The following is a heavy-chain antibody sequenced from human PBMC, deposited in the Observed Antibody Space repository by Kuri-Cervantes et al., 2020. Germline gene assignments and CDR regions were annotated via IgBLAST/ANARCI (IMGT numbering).Heavy chain of an antibody. Sequence: SETLSLTCAVYGGSFSGYYWSWIRQPPGKGLEWIGEINHSGSTNYNPSLKSRVTMSVDMSKNQFSLKLSSVTAADTAIYFCARFRMEVAFDFWGQGTMVTVSS. CDR1: GGSFSGYY. D-gene: IGHD1-1*01. V-gene: IGHV4-34*01. CDR2: INHSGST. CDR3: ARFRMEVAFDF. J-gene: IGHJ3*01.